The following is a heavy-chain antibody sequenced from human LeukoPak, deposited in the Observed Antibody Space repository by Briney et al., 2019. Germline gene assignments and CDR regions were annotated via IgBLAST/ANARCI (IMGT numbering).Heavy chain of an antibody. CDR1: GFTFSSYE. V-gene: IGHV3-48*03. D-gene: IGHD4-23*01. CDR2: ISSSGSTI. Sequence: GGSLGLSCAASGFTFSSYEMNWVRQAPGKGLEWVSYISSSGSTIYYADSVKGRFTISRDNAKNSLYLQMNSLRAEDTAVYYCARDRGGTTVVPLDYWGQGTLVTVSS. J-gene: IGHJ4*02. CDR3: ARDRGGTTVVPLDY.